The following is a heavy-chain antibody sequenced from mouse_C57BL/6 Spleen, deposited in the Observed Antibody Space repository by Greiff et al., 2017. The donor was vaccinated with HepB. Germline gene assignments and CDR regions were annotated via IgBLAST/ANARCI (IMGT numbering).Heavy chain of an antibody. D-gene: IGHD1-1*01. J-gene: IGHJ2*01. CDR1: GYTFTDYY. V-gene: IGHV1-76*01. CDR3: ARWGIYYGSFDY. Sequence: VQLQQSGAELVRPGASVKLSCKASGYTFTDYYINWVKQRPGQGLEWIARIYPGSGNTYYNEKFKGKATLTAEKSSSTAYMQLSSLTSEDSAVYFCARWGIYYGSFDYWGQGTTLTVSS. CDR2: IYPGSGNT.